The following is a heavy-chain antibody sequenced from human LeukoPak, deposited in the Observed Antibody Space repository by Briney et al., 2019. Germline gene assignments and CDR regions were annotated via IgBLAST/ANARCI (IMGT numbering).Heavy chain of an antibody. CDR1: GYTFTSYY. CDR3: ARDRPARHGMDV. V-gene: IGHV1-46*01. D-gene: IGHD6-6*01. CDR2: INPSGGST. Sequence: ASVTVSCKASGYTFTSYYMHWVRQAPGQGLEWMGIINPSGGSTSYAQKFQGRVTMTRDTSTSTVYMELSSLRSEDTAVYYCARDRPARHGMDVWGQGTTVTVSS. J-gene: IGHJ6*02.